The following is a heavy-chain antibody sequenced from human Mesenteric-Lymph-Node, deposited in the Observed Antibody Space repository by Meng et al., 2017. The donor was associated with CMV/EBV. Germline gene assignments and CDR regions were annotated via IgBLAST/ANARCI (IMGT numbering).Heavy chain of an antibody. CDR2: IKEDGSEK. J-gene: IGHJ4*02. CDR3: ARVEPPAGYGLDY. CDR1: GFTFSSYC. Sequence: GESLKISCAVSGFTFSSYCMTWVRQAPGKGLEWVANIKEDGSEKYYVDSVKGRFTISRDNAKNSLYLQMNSLRAEDTAVYYCARVEPPAGYGLDYWGQGTLVTVSS. D-gene: IGHD2-2*01. V-gene: IGHV3-7*01.